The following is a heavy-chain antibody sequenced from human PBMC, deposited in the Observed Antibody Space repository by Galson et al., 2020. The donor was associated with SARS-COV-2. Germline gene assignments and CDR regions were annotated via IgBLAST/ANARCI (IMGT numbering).Heavy chain of an antibody. Sequence: SETLSLTCTVSGGSISSYYWSWIRQPPGKGLEWIGYIYYSGSTNYNPSLKSRVTISVDTSKNQFSLKLSSVTAADTAVYYCARHDSDFWSGYYKGSRAFDIWGQGTMVTVSS. D-gene: IGHD3-3*01. V-gene: IGHV4-59*08. CDR3: ARHDSDFWSGYYKGSRAFDI. CDR1: GGSISSYY. CDR2: IYYSGST. J-gene: IGHJ3*02.